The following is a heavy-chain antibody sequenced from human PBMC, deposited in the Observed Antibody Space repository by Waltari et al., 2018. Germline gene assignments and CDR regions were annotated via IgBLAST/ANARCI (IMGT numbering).Heavy chain of an antibody. D-gene: IGHD2-2*01. CDR1: GFTFSSYA. CDR3: AKSRSAVGGVVPGG. Sequence: EVQLLESGGGLVQPGGSLRLSCAASGFTFSSYAMSWVRQAPGKGLEWVSVIYSGGSTYYADSVKGRFTISRDNSKNTLYLQMNSLRAEDTAVYYCAKSRSAVGGVVPGGWGQGTLVTVSS. J-gene: IGHJ4*02. V-gene: IGHV3-23*03. CDR2: IYSGGST.